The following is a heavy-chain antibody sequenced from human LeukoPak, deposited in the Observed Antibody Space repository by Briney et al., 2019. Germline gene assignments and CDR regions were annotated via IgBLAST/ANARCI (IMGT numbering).Heavy chain of an antibody. CDR3: AKDQGASGWGAFDY. D-gene: IGHD6-19*01. CDR2: IRGDGGTT. J-gene: IGHJ4*02. Sequence: GGSLRLSCAVSGTTFEDYAMHWVRRAPGKGLEWVSFIRGDGGTTYSADSVKGRFTISRDNSKTPLYLQMNSLRTEDTALYYYAKDQGASGWGAFDYWGQGVLITASS. V-gene: IGHV3-43*02. CDR1: GTTFEDYA.